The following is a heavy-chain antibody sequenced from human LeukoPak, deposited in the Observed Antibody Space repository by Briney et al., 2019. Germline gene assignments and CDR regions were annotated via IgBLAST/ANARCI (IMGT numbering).Heavy chain of an antibody. CDR2: IIPIFGTA. CDR3: ARSLSDTVVTPVDWFDP. D-gene: IGHD4-23*01. Sequence: ASVKVSCKASGGTFSSYAISWVRQAPGQGLEWMGGIIPIFGTANYAQKFQGRVTITADKSTSTAYMELSSLRSEDTAVYYCARSLSDTVVTPVDWFDPWGQGTLVTVSS. J-gene: IGHJ5*02. CDR1: GGTFSSYA. V-gene: IGHV1-69*06.